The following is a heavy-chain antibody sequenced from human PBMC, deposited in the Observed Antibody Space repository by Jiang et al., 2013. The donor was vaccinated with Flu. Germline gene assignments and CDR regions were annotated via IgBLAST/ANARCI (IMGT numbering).Heavy chain of an antibody. J-gene: IGHJ3*02. CDR2: FDPEDGET. CDR1: YTLTELS. CDR3: ATDGYYYDSSGENFFDI. Sequence: YTLTELSIHWVRQAPGIGLEWMGGFDPEDGETVYAQKFQGRVTMTGDTSPGIAYMELSSLTSEDTAVYYCATDGYYYDSSGENFFDIWGQGSMVTVSS. D-gene: IGHD3-16*01. V-gene: IGHV1-24*01.